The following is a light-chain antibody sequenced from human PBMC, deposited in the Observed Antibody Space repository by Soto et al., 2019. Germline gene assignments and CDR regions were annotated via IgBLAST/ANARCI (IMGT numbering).Light chain of an antibody. V-gene: IGLV2-14*03. CDR2: EVS. J-gene: IGLJ2*01. Sequence: QSALTQPASVSGSPGQSITISCTGTSSDVGTYKYVSWYQQHPGKAPKLMIYEVSDRPSWVSNRFSGSKSGNTASLTISGLQAEDEADYYCSSYTSSTTLVFGGGTKLTVL. CDR3: SSYTSSTTLV. CDR1: SSDVGTYKY.